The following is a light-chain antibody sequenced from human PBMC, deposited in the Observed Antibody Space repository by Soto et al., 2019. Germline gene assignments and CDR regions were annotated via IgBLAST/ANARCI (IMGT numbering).Light chain of an antibody. J-gene: IGKJ2*01. CDR1: ESISRDY. CDR3: QQYGSVPYT. V-gene: IGKV3-20*01. CDR2: GAS. Sequence: EIVLTQSPGTLSLSPGQRATLSCRASESISRDYLAWYQQRLGQAPRLLIYGASSGATGIPDRFSGSGSGTDFTLTISRLEPEDFAIYYCQQYGSVPYTFGQGTKLEI.